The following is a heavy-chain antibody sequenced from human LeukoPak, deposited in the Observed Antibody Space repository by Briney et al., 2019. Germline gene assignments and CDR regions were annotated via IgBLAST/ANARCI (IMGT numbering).Heavy chain of an antibody. CDR2: ISSSGSTI. CDR3: TRDRSRAEDD. Sequence: PGGSLRLSCAASGFTFSDYYMSWIRQAPGKGLEWVSYISSSGSTIYYADSVRGRFTISRDNANNLLYLQMNSLRDEDTAVYYCTRDRSRAEDDWGQGTLVTVSS. V-gene: IGHV3-11*04. CDR1: GFTFSDYY. D-gene: IGHD1-14*01. J-gene: IGHJ4*02.